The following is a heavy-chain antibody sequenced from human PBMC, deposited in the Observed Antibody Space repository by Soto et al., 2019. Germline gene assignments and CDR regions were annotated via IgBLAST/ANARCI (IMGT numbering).Heavy chain of an antibody. J-gene: IGHJ3*02. V-gene: IGHV1-69*13. CDR2: IIPIFGTA. CDR3: ARSPDVVVTAAIVPCAFDI. CDR1: GGTFSSYA. D-gene: IGHD2-2*01. Sequence: SVKVSCKASGGTFSSYAISWVRQAPGQGLEWMGGIIPIFGTANYAQKFQGRVAITADESTSTAYMELSSLRSEDTAVYYCARSPDVVVTAAIVPCAFDIWGQGTMVTVSS.